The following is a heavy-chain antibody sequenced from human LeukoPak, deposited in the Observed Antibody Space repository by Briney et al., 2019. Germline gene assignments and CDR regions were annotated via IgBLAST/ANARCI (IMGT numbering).Heavy chain of an antibody. Sequence: GGSLRLSCAASGFTVSRYYMHWVRQAPGKGLVWVSRINSDGSGTTYADSVKGRFTVSRDNAKNTLYLQMNSLRVEDTAMYYCTRVFAGDEYSSSGYWGQGTLVTVSS. J-gene: IGHJ4*02. V-gene: IGHV3-74*01. D-gene: IGHD6-13*01. CDR3: TRVFAGDEYSSSGY. CDR1: GFTVSRYY. CDR2: INSDGSGT.